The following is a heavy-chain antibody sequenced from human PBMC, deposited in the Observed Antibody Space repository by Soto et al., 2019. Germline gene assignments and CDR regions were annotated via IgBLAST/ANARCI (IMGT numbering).Heavy chain of an antibody. D-gene: IGHD3-16*01. CDR2: ISYDGSNS. V-gene: IGHV3-30*18. Sequence: QVQLVESGGGVVQPGTSLRLSCAASGFPLNNYAMHWVRQRPGKGLDWGPVISYDGSNSYYSDSVKGRFTVSRDRSKNTLSLQMNSLRVEDTAVYYCAKGILSATFAPYAMDVWGQGTTVTVSS. CDR1: GFPLNNYA. CDR3: AKGILSATFAPYAMDV. J-gene: IGHJ6*02.